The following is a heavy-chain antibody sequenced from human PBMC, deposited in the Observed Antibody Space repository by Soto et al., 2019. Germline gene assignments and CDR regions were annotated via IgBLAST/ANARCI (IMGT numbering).Heavy chain of an antibody. CDR3: ASSLSAMITGGAFDI. CDR1: GFTFSVYG. D-gene: IGHD5-18*01. V-gene: IGHV3-13*04. J-gene: IGHJ3*02. Sequence: EVQLVESGGGMVQPGGSLRLSCAASGFTFSVYGMHWVRQATGKGLEWVSAIGTAGDTYYPGSVKGRFTISRENAKNSLYLQMNSLRAGDTAVYYCASSLSAMITGGAFDIWGQGTMVTVSS. CDR2: IGTAGDT.